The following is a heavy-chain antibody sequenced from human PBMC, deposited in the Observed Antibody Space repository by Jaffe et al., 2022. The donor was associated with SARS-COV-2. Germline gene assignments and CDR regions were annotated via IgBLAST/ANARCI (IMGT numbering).Heavy chain of an antibody. J-gene: IGHJ6*02. Sequence: QVQLVESGGGVVQPGRSLRLSCAASGFTFSSYAMHWVRQAPGKGLEWVAVISYDGSNKYYADSVKGRFTISRDNSKNTLYLQMNSLRAEDTAVYYCARDYPGPYRYYYDSSGYPPAGMDVWGQGTTVTVSS. CDR3: ARDYPGPYRYYYDSSGYPPAGMDV. CDR1: GFTFSSYA. V-gene: IGHV3-30-3*01. CDR2: ISYDGSNK. D-gene: IGHD3-22*01.